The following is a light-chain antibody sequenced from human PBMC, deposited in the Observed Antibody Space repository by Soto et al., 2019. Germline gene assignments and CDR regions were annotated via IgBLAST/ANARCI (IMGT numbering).Light chain of an antibody. V-gene: IGKV3-20*01. Sequence: EIVLTQSPGTLSLSPGERGTLSCRANQSLSSNYLAWYQQKPGQAPRLLIHGASSRAAGIPDRFSGSGSGTDFTLTISILEPEDFAVYYCQQYAGSPFTFGPGTKVDVK. CDR2: GAS. CDR3: QQYAGSPFT. CDR1: QSLSSNY. J-gene: IGKJ3*01.